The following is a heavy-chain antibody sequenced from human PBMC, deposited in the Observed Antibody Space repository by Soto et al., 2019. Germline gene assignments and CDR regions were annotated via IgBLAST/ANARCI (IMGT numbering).Heavy chain of an antibody. CDR2: INHSGST. Sequence: SETLSLTCAVYGGSFSGYYWSWIRQPPGKGLEWIGEINHSGSTNYNPSLKSRVTISVDTSKNQFSLKLSSVTAADTAVYYCARAEQYCSGGSCYRIWGQGTLVTVSS. J-gene: IGHJ4*02. CDR1: GGSFSGYY. CDR3: ARAEQYCSGGSCYRI. V-gene: IGHV4-34*01. D-gene: IGHD2-15*01.